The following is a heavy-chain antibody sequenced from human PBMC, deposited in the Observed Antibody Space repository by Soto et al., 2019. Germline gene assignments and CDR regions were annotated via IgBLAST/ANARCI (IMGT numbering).Heavy chain of an antibody. V-gene: IGHV4-4*02. Sequence: PSETLSLTCTVSGDSISGSYWWSWVRQPPGKGLEWIGEVSQSGSTNYNPSLMSRLTISVDKSKNQFSLKLTSVTAADTAVYYCARVSGIYYYGMDVWGQGTTVTVSS. CDR3: ARVSGIYYYGMDV. J-gene: IGHJ6*02. CDR2: VSQSGST. CDR1: GDSISGSYW.